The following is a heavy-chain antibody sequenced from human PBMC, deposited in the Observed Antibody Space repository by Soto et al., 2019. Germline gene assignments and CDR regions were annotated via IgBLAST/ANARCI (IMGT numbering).Heavy chain of an antibody. Sequence: ASETLSLTCTVSGGSISSGGYYWSWIRQHPGKGLEWIGYIYYSGSTYYNPSLKSRVTISVDTSKNQFSLKLSSVTAADTAVYYCARGGLPFKDTDTANNLLTPGGLNWFDPWGQGTLVTVSS. CDR3: ARGGLPFKDTDTANNLLTPGGLNWFDP. D-gene: IGHD5-18*01. V-gene: IGHV4-31*03. CDR2: IYYSGST. CDR1: GGSISSGGYY. J-gene: IGHJ5*02.